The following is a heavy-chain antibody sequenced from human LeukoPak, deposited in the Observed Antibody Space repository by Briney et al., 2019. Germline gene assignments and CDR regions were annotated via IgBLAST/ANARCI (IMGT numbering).Heavy chain of an antibody. V-gene: IGHV4-30-4*01. J-gene: IGHJ6*04. CDR1: GGSISSGDYY. CDR3: ARGEEQRWYSYGMDV. Sequence: SQTLSLTCTVSGGSISSGDYYWSWLRPPPGQGLEWIGYIYYSGNTYYNPSLKSRVTISVDTSKNQFSLKLSSVTAADTAVYYCARGEEQRWYSYGMDVWGKGTTVTVSS. CDR2: IYYSGNT. D-gene: IGHD5-24*01.